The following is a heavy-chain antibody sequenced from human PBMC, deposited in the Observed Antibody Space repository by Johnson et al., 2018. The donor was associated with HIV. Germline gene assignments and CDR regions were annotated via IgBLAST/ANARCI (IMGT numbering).Heavy chain of an antibody. V-gene: IGHV3-30*04. CDR1: GFTFNSYA. Sequence: QVQLVESGGGVVQPGRSLRLFCAASGFTFNSYAMHWVRQAQGKGLEWVAVISYDGRKKYTADSGKGRFTISRENSKNTLYLQMNSLRAEDTAVYYCARDKVDDAFDIWGQGTMVTVSS. CDR3: ARDKVDDAFDI. D-gene: IGHD1-26*01. CDR2: ISYDGRKK. J-gene: IGHJ3*02.